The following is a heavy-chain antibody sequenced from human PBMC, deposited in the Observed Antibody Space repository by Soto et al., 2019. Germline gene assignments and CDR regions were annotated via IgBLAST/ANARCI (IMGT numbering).Heavy chain of an antibody. J-gene: IGHJ6*02. D-gene: IGHD3-10*01. CDR2: IIPIFGTA. CDR1: GGTFSSYA. Sequence: ASVKVSCKASGGTFSSYAISWVRQAPGQGLEWMGGIIPIFGTANYAQKFQGRVTITADESTSTAYMELSSLRSEDTAVYYCAGKPGRGAPMDVWGQGTTVTVSS. CDR3: AGKPGRGAPMDV. V-gene: IGHV1-69*13.